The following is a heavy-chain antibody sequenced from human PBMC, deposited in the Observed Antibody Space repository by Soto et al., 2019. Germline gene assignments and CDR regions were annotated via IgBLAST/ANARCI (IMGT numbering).Heavy chain of an antibody. CDR1: GYAFTTYG. V-gene: IGHV1-18*01. CDR2: ISAHNGNT. CDR3: ARGRYGDY. J-gene: IGHJ4*02. D-gene: IGHD1-1*01. Sequence: QVHLVQSGAEVKKPGASVKVSCQGSGYAFTTYGITWVRQAPGQGLEWMGWISAHNGNTNYAQKLQGRVTVTRDTSTRKAHMEVRRLKYDDTAVYYCARGRYGDYWGQGALVTVSS.